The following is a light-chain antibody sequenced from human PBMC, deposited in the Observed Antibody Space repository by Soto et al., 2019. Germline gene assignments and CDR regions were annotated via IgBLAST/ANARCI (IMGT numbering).Light chain of an antibody. J-gene: IGLJ2*01. CDR3: LLYFGGYVV. CDR2: STD. CDR1: TGAVTSGYY. V-gene: IGLV7-43*01. Sequence: QAVVTQEPSLTVSPGGTVTLTCASSTGAVTSGYYPNWVQQKPGQTPRALIYSTDNKHSWTPARFSGSLLGGKAALTLSGAQPEDEAEYYGLLYFGGYVVFGGGTKVTVL.